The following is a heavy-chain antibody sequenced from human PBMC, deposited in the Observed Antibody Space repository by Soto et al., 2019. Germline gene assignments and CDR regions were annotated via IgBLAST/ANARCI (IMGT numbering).Heavy chain of an antibody. CDR1: GYTFTSYG. Sequence: GASVKVSCKASGYTFTSYGISWVRQAPGQGLEWMGWISAYNGNTNYAQKLQGRVTMTTDTSTSTAYMELRSLRSDDTAVYYCARLRSSWYYYYGMDVWGQGTTVTVSS. J-gene: IGHJ6*02. CDR2: ISAYNGNT. V-gene: IGHV1-18*01. D-gene: IGHD6-13*01. CDR3: ARLRSSWYYYYGMDV.